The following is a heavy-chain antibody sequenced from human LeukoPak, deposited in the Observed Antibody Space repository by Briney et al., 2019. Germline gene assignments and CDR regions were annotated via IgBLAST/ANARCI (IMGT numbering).Heavy chain of an antibody. V-gene: IGHV4-59*01. CDR1: GDSISSYY. D-gene: IGHD3-10*01. Sequence: SETLSLTCTVSGDSISSYYWSWIRQPPGKGLEWIGYIYYSGSTNYNPSLKSRITISVDTSKNQFSLKLSSVTAADTAVYYCAREVRGVILNSAFDIWGQGTMITVSS. CDR2: IYYSGST. CDR3: AREVRGVILNSAFDI. J-gene: IGHJ3*02.